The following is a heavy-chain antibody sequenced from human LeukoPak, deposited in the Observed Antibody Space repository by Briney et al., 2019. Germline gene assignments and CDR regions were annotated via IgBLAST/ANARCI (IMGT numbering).Heavy chain of an antibody. CDR3: ARSSVGVQRRTVY. CDR2: MNPNSGNT. Sequence: ASVTVSCKASGYTFISYDINWVRQATGQGLEWMGWMNPNSGNTGYAQKFQGRVTMTRSTSINTAYMELSNLTSEDTAVYYCARSSVGVQRRTVYWPRGPLDTVSS. CDR1: GYTFISYD. J-gene: IGHJ4*02. V-gene: IGHV1-8*01. D-gene: IGHD1-26*01.